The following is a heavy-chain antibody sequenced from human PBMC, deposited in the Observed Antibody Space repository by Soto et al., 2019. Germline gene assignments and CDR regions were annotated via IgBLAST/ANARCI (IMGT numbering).Heavy chain of an antibody. D-gene: IGHD2-15*01. Sequence: GGSLRLSCAASGFTVSSNYMSWVRQAPGKGLEWVSVIYSGGSTYYADSVKGRFTISRDNSKNTLYLQMNSLRAEDTAVYYCARAIGYCSGGSCYPGAFDIWGQGTMVTVSS. CDR3: ARAIGYCSGGSCYPGAFDI. J-gene: IGHJ3*02. CDR1: GFTVSSNY. V-gene: IGHV3-66*01. CDR2: IYSGGST.